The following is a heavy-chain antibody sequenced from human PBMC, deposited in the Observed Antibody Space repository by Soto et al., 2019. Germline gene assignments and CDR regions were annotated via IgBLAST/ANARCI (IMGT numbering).Heavy chain of an antibody. CDR3: ATPRHRGKDGFDY. Sequence: QVQLVQSGPEVQKPGSSVKVSCKASGGTFNNFAISWVRQAPGQGLEWLGGPIPISGSANYALKFQDRLTINADKSTSTAYMELRSLASEDTAGYFCATPRHRGKDGFDYWGQGTLVTVSS. V-gene: IGHV1-69*06. CDR1: GGTFNNFA. J-gene: IGHJ4*02. CDR2: PIPISGSA.